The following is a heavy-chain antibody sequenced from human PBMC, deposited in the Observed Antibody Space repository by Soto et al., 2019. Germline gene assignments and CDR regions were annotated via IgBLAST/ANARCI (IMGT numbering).Heavy chain of an antibody. D-gene: IGHD6-13*01. J-gene: IGHJ3*02. CDR3: AIYIAAAGPDAFDI. CDR1: GGTFSSYA. Sequence: QVQLVQSGAEVKKPGSSVKVSCKASGGTFSSYAISWVRQAPGQGLEWMGGIIPIFGTANYAQKFQGRVTITADESTSTAYMVLSSLRSEDTAVYYCAIYIAAAGPDAFDIWGQGTMVTVSS. CDR2: IIPIFGTA. V-gene: IGHV1-69*01.